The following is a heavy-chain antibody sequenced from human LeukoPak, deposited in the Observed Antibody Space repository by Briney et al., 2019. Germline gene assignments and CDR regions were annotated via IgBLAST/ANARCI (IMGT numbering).Heavy chain of an antibody. Sequence: GGSLRLSCAASGFTFNINAISWVRQAPGRWLEWVSTVGGSGDKTFYADSVTRRFTISRDNSKNMLHLQMSSLTGEDTALYYCVRRGDASSGWGDHDYWGQGALVTVSS. CDR1: GFTFNINA. J-gene: IGHJ4*02. V-gene: IGHV3-23*01. D-gene: IGHD6-19*01. CDR2: VGGSGDKT. CDR3: VRRGDASSGWGDHDY.